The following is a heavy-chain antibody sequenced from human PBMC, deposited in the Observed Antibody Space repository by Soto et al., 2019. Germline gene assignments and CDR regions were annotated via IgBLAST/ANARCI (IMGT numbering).Heavy chain of an antibody. CDR1: GDSVSSNSAG. Sequence: SQTLSLTCAITGDSVSSNSAGWSWVRQSPSRGLEWLGRTYYRSKWYYEYAVSVRARITINPDTSKNQYSLQLNSVTPEDTAVYLCARGEQYSGRIFDYWGQGTLVTVSS. CDR3: ARGEQYSGRIFDY. D-gene: IGHD1-26*01. CDR2: TYYRSKWYY. J-gene: IGHJ4*01. V-gene: IGHV6-1*01.